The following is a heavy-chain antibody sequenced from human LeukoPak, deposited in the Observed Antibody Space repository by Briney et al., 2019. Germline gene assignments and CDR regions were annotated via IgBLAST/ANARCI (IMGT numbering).Heavy chain of an antibody. Sequence: ASVKVSCKASGGTFSSYAISWVRQAPRQGLEWMGGIIPIFGTANYAQKFQGRVTMTRNTSISTAYMELSSLRSEDTAVYYCARGFLRLRSLLNYWGQGTLVTVSS. CDR1: GGTFSSYA. CDR3: ARGFLRLRSLLNY. J-gene: IGHJ4*02. V-gene: IGHV1-69*05. D-gene: IGHD5/OR15-5a*01. CDR2: IIPIFGTA.